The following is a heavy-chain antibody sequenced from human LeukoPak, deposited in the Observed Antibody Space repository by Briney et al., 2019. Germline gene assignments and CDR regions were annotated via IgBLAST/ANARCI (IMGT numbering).Heavy chain of an antibody. J-gene: IGHJ6*03. CDR1: GGSISSGNYY. V-gene: IGHV4-61*02. D-gene: IGHD5-24*01. CDR2: IYTSGST. Sequence: SETLSLTCTVSGGSISSGNYYWSWIRQPAGKGLEWIGRIYTSGSTNYNPSLKSRVTISVDTSKNQFSLKLSSVTAADTAVYYCAREGEMATTHFYYYYYMDVWGKGTTVTISS. CDR3: AREGEMATTHFYYYYYMDV.